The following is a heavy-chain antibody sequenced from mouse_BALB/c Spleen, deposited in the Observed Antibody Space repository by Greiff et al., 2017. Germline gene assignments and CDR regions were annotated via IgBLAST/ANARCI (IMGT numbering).Heavy chain of an antibody. V-gene: IGHV1-7*01. CDR3: ARSYYGRYFDY. CDR1: GYTFTSYW. J-gene: IGHJ2*01. Sequence: VQLVESGAELAKPGASVKMSCKASGYTFTSYWMHWVKQRPGQGLEWIGYINPSTGYTEYNQKFKDKATLTADKSSSTAYMQLSSLTSEDSAVYYCARSYYGRYFDYWGQGTTLTVSS. D-gene: IGHD1-1*01. CDR2: INPSTGYT.